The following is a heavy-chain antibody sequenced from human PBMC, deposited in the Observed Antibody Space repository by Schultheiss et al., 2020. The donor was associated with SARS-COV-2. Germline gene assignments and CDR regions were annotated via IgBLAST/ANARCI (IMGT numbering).Heavy chain of an antibody. CDR2: ISGSGGST. CDR1: GFTFSSYA. D-gene: IGHD1-1*01. J-gene: IGHJ6*02. CDR3: ARSGEVRYYGMDV. Sequence: GESLKISCAASGFTFSSYAMSWVRQAPGKGLEWVSAISGSGGSTYYADSVKGRFTISRDNSKNTLYLQMNSLRAEDTAVYYCARSGEVRYYGMDVWGQGTTVTVSS. V-gene: IGHV3-23*01.